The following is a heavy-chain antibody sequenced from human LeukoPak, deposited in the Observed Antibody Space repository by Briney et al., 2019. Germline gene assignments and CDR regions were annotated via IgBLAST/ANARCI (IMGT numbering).Heavy chain of an antibody. D-gene: IGHD2-15*01. Sequence: GASVKVSCKVSGYTPTELSMHWVRQAPGKGLEWMGGFDPEDGETIYAQKFQGRVTMTEDTSTGTAYMELSSLRSEDMAVYYCATSCSGGSCYSFGYWGQGTLVTVSS. CDR2: FDPEDGET. CDR3: ATSCSGGSCYSFGY. J-gene: IGHJ4*02. V-gene: IGHV1-24*01. CDR1: GYTPTELS.